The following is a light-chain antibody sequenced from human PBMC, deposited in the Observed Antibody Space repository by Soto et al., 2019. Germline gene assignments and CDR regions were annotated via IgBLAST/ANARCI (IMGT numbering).Light chain of an antibody. CDR3: QQCGSSPLT. V-gene: IGKV3-20*01. J-gene: IGKJ4*02. CDR2: GAS. CDR1: QSVSSSY. Sequence: EIVLTQSPGTLSLSPGERATLSCRASQSVSSSYLAWYQQKPGQAPRLLIYGASSRATGIPDRFSGSGSGTGCALTFRRLEPEDCAWYCYQQCGSSPLTVEGATNVDIK.